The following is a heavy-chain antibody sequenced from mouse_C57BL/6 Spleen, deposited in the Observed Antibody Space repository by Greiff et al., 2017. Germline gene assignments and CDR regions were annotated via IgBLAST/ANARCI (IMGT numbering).Heavy chain of an antibody. V-gene: IGHV1-52*01. CDR2: IDPSDSET. D-gene: IGHD3-1*01. CDR3: ARFGLYASYYFDY. Sequence: QVQLQQPGAELVRPGSSVKLSCKASGYTFTSYWMHWVKQRPIQGLEWIGNIDPSDSETHYNQKFKDKATLTVDKSSSTAYMQLSSLTSEDSAVYYCARFGLYASYYFDYWGQGTTLTVSS. CDR1: GYTFTSYW. J-gene: IGHJ2*01.